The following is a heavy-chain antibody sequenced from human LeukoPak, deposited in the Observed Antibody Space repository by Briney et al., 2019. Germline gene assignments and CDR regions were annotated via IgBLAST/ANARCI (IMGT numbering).Heavy chain of an antibody. CDR2: ISGTGSSP. J-gene: IGHJ5*02. V-gene: IGHV3-23*01. CDR3: AKASVAIPQYCNS. CDR1: GFTFGNYA. Sequence: PGGSLRLSCEASGFTFGNYAMNWVRQAPGKGLEWVSTISGTGSSPYYADSAKGRFTISRDNSKDTLFLQLNSLTAADTAMYFCAKASVAIPQYCNSWGQGTLVTVSS. D-gene: IGHD2-2*02.